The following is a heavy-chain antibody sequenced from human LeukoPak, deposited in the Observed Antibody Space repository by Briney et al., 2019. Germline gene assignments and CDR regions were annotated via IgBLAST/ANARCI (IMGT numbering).Heavy chain of an antibody. CDR2: IIPMLGTG. V-gene: IGHV1-69*13. Sequence: SVKVSCKASGGTFSSHTISWVRQAPGQGLEWMGGIIPMLGTGNYAQKFQGRVTITADESTRTAHMELSSLRSEDTAVYYCARSIEVASATRSVPPYYHYYYGMDVWGQGTTVTVSS. D-gene: IGHD2-2*01. CDR1: GGTFSSHT. CDR3: ARSIEVASATRSVPPYYHYYYGMDV. J-gene: IGHJ6*02.